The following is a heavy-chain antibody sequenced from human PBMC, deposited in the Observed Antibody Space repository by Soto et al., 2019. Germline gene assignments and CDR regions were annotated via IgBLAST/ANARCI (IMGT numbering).Heavy chain of an antibody. V-gene: IGHV3-33*01. CDR1: GFTFSSYG. J-gene: IGHJ6*03. Sequence: QVPLVESGAGVVQPGMSLRLSCAASGFTFSSYGMHWDRQAPGKGREWVAVIWYDGSDNYYAVSVAGRFTTSRHNSKNTVYLQMSRVTAEDRAVYYCGRMVVVAIIEGYYYSYMDVWGKGKGVTVPS. CDR3: GRMVVVAIIEGYYYSYMDV. CDR2: IWYDGSDN. D-gene: IGHD2-15*01.